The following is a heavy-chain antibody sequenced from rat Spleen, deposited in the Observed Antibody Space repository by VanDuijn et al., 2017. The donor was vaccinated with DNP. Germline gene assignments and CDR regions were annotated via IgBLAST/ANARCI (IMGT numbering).Heavy chain of an antibody. Sequence: QVQLKESGPGLVQPSQTLSLTCTVSGFSLTSNGVSWVRQPPGKGLEWIAAISSGGSTYYNSALKSRLSISRDTSKSQVFLKMNSLQTEDTAIYFCTHTMGPYYFDYWGQGVMVTVSS. D-gene: IGHD1-7*01. CDR3: THTMGPYYFDY. CDR1: GFSLTSNG. V-gene: IGHV2S12*01. J-gene: IGHJ2*01. CDR2: ISSGGST.